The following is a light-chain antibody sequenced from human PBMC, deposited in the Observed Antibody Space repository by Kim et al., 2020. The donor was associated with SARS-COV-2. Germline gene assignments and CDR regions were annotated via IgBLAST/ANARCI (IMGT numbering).Light chain of an antibody. CDR2: YDS. Sequence: PGKTARITCGGNSIGSKSVHWYQQKPGQAPVLVISYDSDRPSGIPERFSGSNSGNTATLTINRVETEDEDDYYCQVWDSSSDHRVVFGGGTQLTVL. J-gene: IGLJ2*01. CDR3: QVWDSSSDHRVV. CDR1: SIGSKS. V-gene: IGLV3-21*04.